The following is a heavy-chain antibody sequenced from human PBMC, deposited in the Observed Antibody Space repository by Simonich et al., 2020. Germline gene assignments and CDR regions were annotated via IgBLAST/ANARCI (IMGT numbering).Heavy chain of an antibody. J-gene: IGHJ4*02. D-gene: IGHD1-1*01. V-gene: IGHV3-53*01. CDR3: ARWTATGYYFDY. CDR2: IYSGGST. Sequence: EVQLVESGGGLLQPGGSLRLSCAASGFPVSRNYMSWVRQAPGKGLEWVSVIYSGGSTYYADSGKGRFTISRDNSKNTLYLQINSLRAEDTAVYYCARWTATGYYFDYWGQGTLVTVSS. CDR1: GFPVSRNY.